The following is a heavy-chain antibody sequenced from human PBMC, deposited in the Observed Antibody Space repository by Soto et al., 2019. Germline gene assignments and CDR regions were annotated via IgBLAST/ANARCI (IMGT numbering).Heavy chain of an antibody. J-gene: IGHJ5*02. D-gene: IGHD1-26*01. CDR1: GYTFTSYG. CDR3: ARVVGALGHWFDP. CDR2: IGTYNGDT. Sequence: ASVKVSCKASGYTFTSYGISWVRQAPGQGLGWLGWIGTYNGDTNYAQNFQGRVTMTTDTSTRTVYMELRSLRSDDTAVYYCARVVGALGHWFDPWGQGTLVTVSS. V-gene: IGHV1-18*01.